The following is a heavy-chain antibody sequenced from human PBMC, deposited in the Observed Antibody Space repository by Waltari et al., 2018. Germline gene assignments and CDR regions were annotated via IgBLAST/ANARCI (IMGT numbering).Heavy chain of an antibody. D-gene: IGHD5-12*01. CDR1: GFPLSSYG. CDR2: TSYDGSKK. V-gene: IGHV3-30*03. CDR3: ARDLGDGYNSADY. Sequence: QVQLVESGGGVVQPGRSLRLSCAASGFPLSSYGMHWVRQAPGKGLEWVAVTSYDGSKKYYVDSVKGRFTISRDNSKNTLYLQMNSLRAEDTAVYYCARDLGDGYNSADYWGQGTLVTVSS. J-gene: IGHJ4*02.